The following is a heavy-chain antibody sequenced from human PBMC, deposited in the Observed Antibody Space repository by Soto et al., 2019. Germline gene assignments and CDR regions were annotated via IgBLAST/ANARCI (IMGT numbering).Heavy chain of an antibody. D-gene: IGHD6-19*01. CDR2: IYHSGNT. J-gene: IGHJ4*02. V-gene: IGHV4-38-2*01. CDR3: ASARIVVAGTIVDY. CDR1: GYSISSGYY. Sequence: SETLSLTCAVSGYSISSGYYCGWIRQPPGKGLEWIGSIYHSGNTYYNPSIKSRVTISVDTSKNHFSLKLSSVTAADTAVYYCASARIVVAGTIVDYWGQGTLVTVSS.